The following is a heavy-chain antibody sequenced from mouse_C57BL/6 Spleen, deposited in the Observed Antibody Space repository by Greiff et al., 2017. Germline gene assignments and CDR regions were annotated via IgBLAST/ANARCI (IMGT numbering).Heavy chain of an antibody. J-gene: IGHJ3*01. D-gene: IGHD2-1*01. CDR2: ISDGGSYT. CDR1: GFTFSSYA. CDR3: AGEFDGNYWFAD. Sequence: EVKLMESGGGLVKPGGSLKLSCAASGFTFSSYAMSWVRQTPEKRLEWVATISDGGSYTYYPDNVKGRFTISRDNAKNNLYLQMSHLKSEDTAMYYCAGEFDGNYWFADWGQGTLVTVSA. V-gene: IGHV5-4*01.